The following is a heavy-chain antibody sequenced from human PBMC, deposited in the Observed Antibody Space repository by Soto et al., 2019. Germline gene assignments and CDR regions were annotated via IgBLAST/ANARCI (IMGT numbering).Heavy chain of an antibody. V-gene: IGHV3-48*02. D-gene: IGHD3-16*01. CDR3: ARDLKGDPYYAMGV. CDR2: IALTSSTI. CDR1: GFSLSDNA. Sequence: PGGSLRLSCAASGFSLSDNAMNWVRQAPGKGLEWISYIALTSSTIYYADSVKGRFTISRDDAQNSVFLQMNSLRDDDTAVYFCARDLKGDPYYAMGVWGQGTTVTVSS. J-gene: IGHJ6*02.